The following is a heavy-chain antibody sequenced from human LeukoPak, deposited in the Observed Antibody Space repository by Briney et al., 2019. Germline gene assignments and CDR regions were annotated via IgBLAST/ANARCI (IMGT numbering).Heavy chain of an antibody. Sequence: GGSLRLSCAASGFTFTSYAMNWVRQAPGQGLEWMGWINTNTGNPTYAQGFTGRFVFPLDTSVSTAYLQISSLKAEDTAVYYCARDRGPYDSSGYYGYWGQGTLVTVSS. CDR1: GFTFTSYA. V-gene: IGHV7-4-1*02. D-gene: IGHD3-22*01. CDR2: INTNTGNP. CDR3: ARDRGPYDSSGYYGY. J-gene: IGHJ4*02.